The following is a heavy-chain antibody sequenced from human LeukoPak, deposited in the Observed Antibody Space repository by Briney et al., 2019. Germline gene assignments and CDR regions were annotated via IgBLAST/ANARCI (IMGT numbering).Heavy chain of an antibody. CDR1: GYTFTDYY. D-gene: IGHD3-3*01. Sequence: ASVKVSCKASGYTFTDYYMHWVRQAPGQGLEWMGWINPNSGGTNYAQKFQGRVTMTRDTSISAAYMELSRLRSDDTAVYYCARTTDARTTIFGVPDPWLGPWGQGTLVTVSS. J-gene: IGHJ5*02. CDR3: ARTTDARTTIFGVPDPWLGP. CDR2: INPNSGGT. V-gene: IGHV1-2*02.